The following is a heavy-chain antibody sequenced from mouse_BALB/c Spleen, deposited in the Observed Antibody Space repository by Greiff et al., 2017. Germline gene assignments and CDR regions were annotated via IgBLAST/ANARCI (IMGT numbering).Heavy chain of an antibody. CDR1: GYTFTSYW. D-gene: IGHD1-1*01. J-gene: IGHJ1*01. V-gene: IGHV1-69*02. CDR3: ARGFRYYGSSYHFDV. Sequence: VQLQQPGAELVKPGAPVKLSCKASGYTFTSYWMNWVKQRPGRGLEWIGRIDPSDSETHYNQKFKDKATLTVDKSSSTAYIQLSSLTSEDSAVYYCARGFRYYGSSYHFDVWGAGTTVTVSS. CDR2: IDPSDSET.